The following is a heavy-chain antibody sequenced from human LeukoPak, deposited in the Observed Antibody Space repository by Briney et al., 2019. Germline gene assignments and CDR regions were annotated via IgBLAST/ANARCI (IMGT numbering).Heavy chain of an antibody. CDR2: INPNSGGT. CDR3: ARRGGATSAFDI. D-gene: IGHD1-26*01. CDR1: GYTFTGYY. V-gene: IGHV1-2*02. Sequence: VASVKVSCKTSGYTFTGYYIYWVRQAPGQGLEWMGWINPNSGGTNYPQKFQGRVTMTRDTSISTAYMELSRLRSDDTAVYYCARRGGATSAFDIWGQGTMVTVSS. J-gene: IGHJ3*02.